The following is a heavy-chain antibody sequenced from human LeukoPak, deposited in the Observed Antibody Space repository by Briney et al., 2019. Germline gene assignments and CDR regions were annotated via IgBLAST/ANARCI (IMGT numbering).Heavy chain of an antibody. J-gene: IGHJ6*02. CDR2: IYSGGST. CDR3: ARPLEGRYDFWSGYYAPVPDGMDV. Sequence: PGGSLRLSCAASGFTVSSNYMSWVRQAPGKGLEWVSVIYSGGSTYYADSVKGRFTISRDNSKNTLYLQMNSLRSDDTAVYYCARPLEGRYDFWSGYYAPVPDGMDVWGQGTTVTVSS. V-gene: IGHV3-66*04. D-gene: IGHD3-3*01. CDR1: GFTVSSNY.